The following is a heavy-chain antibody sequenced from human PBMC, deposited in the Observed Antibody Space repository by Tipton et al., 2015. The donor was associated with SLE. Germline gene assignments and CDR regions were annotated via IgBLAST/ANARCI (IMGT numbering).Heavy chain of an antibody. CDR2: IYSGGST. J-gene: IGHJ4*02. CDR1: GFTVSSNY. D-gene: IGHD1-26*01. CDR3: ASPKVGAAIYFDS. V-gene: IGHV3-53*05. Sequence: GSLRLSCAASGFTVSSNYMSWVRQAPGKGLEWVSVIYSGGSTYYADSVKGRFTISRDNSKNTLYLQMNSLRAEDTAVYYCASPKVGAAIYFDSWGQGTLVTVSS.